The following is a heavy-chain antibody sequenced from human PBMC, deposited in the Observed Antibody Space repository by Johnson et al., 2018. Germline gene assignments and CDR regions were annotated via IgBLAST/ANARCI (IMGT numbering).Heavy chain of an antibody. J-gene: IGHJ6*03. Sequence: QVQLQQWGAGLLKASETLSLTCAVRGASFSGDFWTWIRQPPGRGPECIGDVKQSGYPNYNPSLTSRVPISIDTSKNQFSPEIRSVTAADTAVYFCARGRRYYDSTGYYWDYHYMDVWGIGTTVIVSS. V-gene: IGHV4-34*01. CDR1: GASFSGDF. D-gene: IGHD3-22*01. CDR3: ARGRRYYDSTGYYWDYHYMDV. CDR2: VKQSGYP.